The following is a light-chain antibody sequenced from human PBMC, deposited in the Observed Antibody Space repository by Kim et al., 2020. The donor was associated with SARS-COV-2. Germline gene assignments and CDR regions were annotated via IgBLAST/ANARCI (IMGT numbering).Light chain of an antibody. Sequence: TLSCWPRQTVMNNYLSWYQQKPGQAPRLLVYGASTRATGIPDRFSGSGSGTDFTLTINKVEPEDFAVYYCQQFGSSPPYSFGQGTKLEI. CDR1: QTVMNNY. CDR3: QQFGSSPPYS. V-gene: IGKV3-20*01. J-gene: IGKJ2*03. CDR2: GAS.